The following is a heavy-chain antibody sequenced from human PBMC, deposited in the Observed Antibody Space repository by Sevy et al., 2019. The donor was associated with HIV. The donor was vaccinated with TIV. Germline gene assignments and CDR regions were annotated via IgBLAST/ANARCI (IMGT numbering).Heavy chain of an antibody. CDR3: AREAVAGRSLNYYYYYMDV. J-gene: IGHJ6*03. CDR1: GFTFSNAW. Sequence: GGSLRLSCAASGFTFSNAWMSWVRQAPGKGLEWVSGINWNGGSTGYADSVKGRFTISRDNAKNSLYLQMNSLRAEDTALYYCAREAVAGRSLNYYYYYMDVWGKGTTVTVSS. D-gene: IGHD6-19*01. V-gene: IGHV3-20*04. CDR2: INWNGGST.